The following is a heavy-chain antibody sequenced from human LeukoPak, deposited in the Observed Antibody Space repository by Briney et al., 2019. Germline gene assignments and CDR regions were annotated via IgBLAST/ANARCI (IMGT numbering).Heavy chain of an antibody. Sequence: ASVRVSCKASGYSFTKYDINRVRQATGQGLEWMGWMNPTSGNTGYAQKFQGRLTITKDTSMNTAYMELSSLRSDDTAIYYCARGPAYRYCSGDCYHIDFWGQGTLVTVSS. D-gene: IGHD2-21*02. CDR2: MNPTSGNT. V-gene: IGHV1-8*03. CDR1: GYSFTKYD. J-gene: IGHJ4*02. CDR3: ARGPAYRYCSGDCYHIDF.